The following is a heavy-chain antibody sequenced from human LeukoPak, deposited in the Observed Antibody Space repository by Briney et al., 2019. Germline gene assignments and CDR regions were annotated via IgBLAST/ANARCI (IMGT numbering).Heavy chain of an antibody. CDR3: ARVEWESSGYYFDY. J-gene: IGHJ4*02. Sequence: GGSLRLSCEASGFSFSDYYMSWIRQAPGKGPEWLAYVSGSGRAMFYADSVKGRFTISRDNAKNSLYLQMNSLRAEDTAVYYCARVEWESSGYYFDYWGQGTLVTVSS. V-gene: IGHV3-11*04. CDR2: VSGSGRAM. D-gene: IGHD3-22*01. CDR1: GFSFSDYY.